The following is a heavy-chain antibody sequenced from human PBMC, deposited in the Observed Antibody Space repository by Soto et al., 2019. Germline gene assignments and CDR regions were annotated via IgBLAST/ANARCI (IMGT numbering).Heavy chain of an antibody. D-gene: IGHD3-3*01. J-gene: IGHJ6*03. V-gene: IGHV4-34*01. Sequence: QVQLQQWGAGLLKPSETLSLTCAVYGGSFSGYYWSWIRQPPGKGLEWIGEINHSGSTNYNPSLKSRVTISVDTSKNQFSLKLSSVTAADTAVYYCARGTIFGVVPPRYYMDVSGKGTTVTVSS. CDR2: INHSGST. CDR3: ARGTIFGVVPPRYYMDV. CDR1: GGSFSGYY.